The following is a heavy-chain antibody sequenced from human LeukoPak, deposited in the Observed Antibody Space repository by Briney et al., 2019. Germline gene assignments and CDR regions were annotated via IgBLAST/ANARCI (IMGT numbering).Heavy chain of an antibody. V-gene: IGHV1-24*01. J-gene: IGHJ4*02. CDR1: EYTLTELS. CDR2: FDPEDGET. CDR3: ATAERDYYDSSGPFDY. Sequence: GASVKVSCKVSEYTLTELSMHWVRQAPGKGLEWMGGFDPEDGETIYAQKFQGRVTMTEDTSTDTAYMELSSLRSEDTAVYYCATAERDYYDSSGPFDYWGQGTLVTVSS. D-gene: IGHD3-22*01.